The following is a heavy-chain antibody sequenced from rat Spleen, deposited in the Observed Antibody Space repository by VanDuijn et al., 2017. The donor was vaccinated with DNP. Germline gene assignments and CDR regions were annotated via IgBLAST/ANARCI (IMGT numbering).Heavy chain of an antibody. Sequence: EVNLVESGGGLVQPGKSLKVSCVTSGFNFKDSWMGWVRQAPGKGLEWIGEINKDGSTMNYTPSLKEKLTISRDNVQDTRYLQMSKLGSEDTSIYYCTRTTLPYYLDYWGQGVMVTVSS. CDR3: TRTTLPYYLDY. D-gene: IGHD1-10*01. V-gene: IGHV4-2*01. CDR1: GFNFKDSW. J-gene: IGHJ2*01. CDR2: INKDGSTM.